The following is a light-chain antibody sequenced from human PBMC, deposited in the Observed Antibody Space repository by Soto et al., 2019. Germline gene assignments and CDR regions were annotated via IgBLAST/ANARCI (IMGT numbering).Light chain of an antibody. CDR2: DVS. Sequence: DIQMTQSPSTLSASVGDRVTITCRASQSISSWLAWYQQKPGKAPQLLIYDVSNLESGVPSRFSGSGSGTEFTLSISSLQPDEFATYYCQQYTTYTTFDGGTKVEIK. J-gene: IGKJ4*01. CDR3: QQYTTYTT. CDR1: QSISSW. V-gene: IGKV1-5*01.